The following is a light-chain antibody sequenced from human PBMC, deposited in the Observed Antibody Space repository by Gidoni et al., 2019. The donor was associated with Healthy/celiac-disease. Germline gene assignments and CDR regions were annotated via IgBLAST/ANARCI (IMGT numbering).Light chain of an antibody. Sequence: DIQMTQSPSSLSASVGDRVTITCRASQSISSYLNWYQQKPGKAPKLLIYAASSVESGVPSRFSGSGSGTEFTLTISSLQPEDFATYYCQQSYNTPAFGPGTKVDIK. CDR2: AAS. CDR3: QQSYNTPA. CDR1: QSISSY. V-gene: IGKV1-39*01. J-gene: IGKJ3*01.